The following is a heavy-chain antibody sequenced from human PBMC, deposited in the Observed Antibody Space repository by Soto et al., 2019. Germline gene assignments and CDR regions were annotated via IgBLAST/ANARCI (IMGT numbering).Heavy chain of an antibody. CDR1: GFTFSSYA. V-gene: IGHV3-30-3*01. J-gene: IGHJ6*02. CDR2: ISYDGSNK. CDR3: ARDEARGGSYYYYCYYGMDV. Sequence: QVQLVESGGGVVQPGRSLRLSCAASGFTFSSYAMHWVRQAPGKGLEWVAVISYDGSNKYYADSVKGRFTISRDNSKNTLYLQMNSLRAEDTAVYYCARDEARGGSYYYYCYYGMDVWGQGTTVTVSS. D-gene: IGHD1-26*01.